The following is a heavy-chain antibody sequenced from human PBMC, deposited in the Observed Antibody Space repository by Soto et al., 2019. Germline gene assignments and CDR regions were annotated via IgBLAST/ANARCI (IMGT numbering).Heavy chain of an antibody. J-gene: IGHJ3*02. CDR1: GFTFSSYS. D-gene: IGHD4-17*01. CDR3: AREVSVTDAFDI. CDR2: ISSSSSYI. Sequence: GGSLRLSCAASGFTFSSYSMYWVRQAPGKGLEWVSSISSSSSYIYYADSVKGRFTISRDNAKNSLYLQMNSLRAEDTAVYYCAREVSVTDAFDIWGQGTMVTVSS. V-gene: IGHV3-21*01.